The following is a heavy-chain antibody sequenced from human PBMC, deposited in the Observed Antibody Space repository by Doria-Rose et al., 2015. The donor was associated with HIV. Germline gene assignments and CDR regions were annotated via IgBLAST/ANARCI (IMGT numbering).Heavy chain of an antibody. D-gene: IGHD6-13*01. V-gene: IGHV2-26*01. CDR3: ARIKSSRWYHKYYFDF. CDR2: IFSDDER. J-gene: IGHJ4*02. Sequence: SGPVLVKPTETLTLTCTVSGVSLSSPGMGVSWIRQPPGKALEWLANIFSDDERSDTSPLKSRLTISRGTSKCQVVLTMTDMYPVDTATYYCARIKSSRWYHKYYFDFWGQGTLVIVSA. CDR1: GVSLSSPGMG.